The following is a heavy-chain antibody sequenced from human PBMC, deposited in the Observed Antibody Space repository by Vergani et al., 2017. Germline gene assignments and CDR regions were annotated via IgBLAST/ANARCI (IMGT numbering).Heavy chain of an antibody. V-gene: IGHV4-38-2*01. CDR1: GYSISSGYY. J-gene: IGHJ5*02. CDR3: GRVADFYGLGSRLLDL. CDR2: IYHSGST. D-gene: IGHD3-10*01. Sequence: QVKLQESGPGLVKPSETLSLTCAVSGYSISSGYYWGWIRQPPGKGLEWIGSIYHSGSTYYNPSLKSRVTISVDTSKNQFSLKLNSVTAADTAVYYCGRVADFYGLGSRLLDLWGQGILVTVSS.